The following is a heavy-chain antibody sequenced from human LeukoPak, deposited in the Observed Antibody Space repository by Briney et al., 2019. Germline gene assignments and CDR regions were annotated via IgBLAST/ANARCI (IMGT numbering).Heavy chain of an antibody. CDR2: ISGTGVNT. CDR3: AKFRVVPAVTNWFDP. V-gene: IGHV3-23*01. D-gene: IGHD2-2*01. CDR1: GFTFSSDA. Sequence: PGGSLRLPCAASGFTFSSDAMSWVRQAPGKGLEWVSAISGTGVNTYYADSVRGRFTISRDNSKNTLYLQMNSLTGEDTAVYYCAKFRVVPAVTNWFDPWGQGTLVTVSS. J-gene: IGHJ5*02.